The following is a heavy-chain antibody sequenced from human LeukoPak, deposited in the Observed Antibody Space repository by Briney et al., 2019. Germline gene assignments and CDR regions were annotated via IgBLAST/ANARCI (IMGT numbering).Heavy chain of an antibody. CDR1: GFTFSSYA. CDR2: ISYDGSNK. CDR3: ARDSIVGAT. Sequence: GRSLRLSCAASGFTFSSYAMHWVRQAPGKGLEWVAVISYDGSNKYYADSVKGRFTISRDNSENTLYLQMNSLRAEDTAVYYCARDSIVGATWGQGTLVTVSS. J-gene: IGHJ4*02. D-gene: IGHD1-26*01. V-gene: IGHV3-30-3*01.